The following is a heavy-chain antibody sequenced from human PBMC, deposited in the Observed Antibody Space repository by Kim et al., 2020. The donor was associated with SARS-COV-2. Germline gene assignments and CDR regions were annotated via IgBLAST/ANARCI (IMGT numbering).Heavy chain of an antibody. CDR3: AREGPFTVGSYWYFDL. CDR1: GFTVSSNY. D-gene: IGHD2-15*01. CDR2: IYSGGST. V-gene: IGHV3-53*01. Sequence: GGSLRLSCAASGFTVSSNYMSWVRQAPGKGLEWVSVIYSGGSTYYADSVKGRFTISRDNSKNTLYLQMNSLRAEDTAVYYCAREGPFTVGSYWYFDLWGRGTLVTVSS. J-gene: IGHJ2*01.